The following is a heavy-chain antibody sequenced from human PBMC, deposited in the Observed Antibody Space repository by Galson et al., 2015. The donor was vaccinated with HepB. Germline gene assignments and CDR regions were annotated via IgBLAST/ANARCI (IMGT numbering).Heavy chain of an antibody. CDR3: TRPGSINLKVGADAKTHYYYYYGMDA. CDR1: GFTFSGSA. J-gene: IGHJ6*02. CDR2: IRSKANSYAT. Sequence: SLRLSCAASGFTFSGSAMHWVRQASGKGLEWVGRIRSKANSYATAYAASVKGRFTISRDDSKNTAYLQMNSLNTEDTAVYYCTRPGSINLKVGADAKTHYYYYYGMDAWGQGTTVTVSS. D-gene: IGHD1-26*01. V-gene: IGHV3-73*01.